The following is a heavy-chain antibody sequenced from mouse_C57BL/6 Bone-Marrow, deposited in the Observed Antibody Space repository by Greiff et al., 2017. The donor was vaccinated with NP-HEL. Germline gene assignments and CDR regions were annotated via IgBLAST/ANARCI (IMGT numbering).Heavy chain of an antibody. CDR2: INPGSGGT. D-gene: IGHD2-10*02. V-gene: IGHV1-54*01. CDR1: GYAFTNYL. CDR3: AGGYGNAY. J-gene: IGHJ3*01. Sequence: VQLQQSGAELVRPGTSVKVSCKASGYAFTNYLIEWVKQRPGQGLEWIGVINPGSGGTNYNEKFKGKATLTADKSSSTAYMQLSSLTSEDSAVYFCAGGYGNAYWGQGTLVTVSA.